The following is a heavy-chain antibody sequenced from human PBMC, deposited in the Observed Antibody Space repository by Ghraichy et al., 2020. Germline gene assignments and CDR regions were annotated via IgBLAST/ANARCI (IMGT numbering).Heavy chain of an antibody. CDR2: ISYSGST. J-gene: IGHJ4*02. D-gene: IGHD3-22*01. Sequence: SETLSLTCTVSDGSISNYYWSWIRQPPGKGLEWIGYISYSGSTNYNPSLKSRVTISIDTSKNQFSLKLNSVTAADTAVYYCARARWLGYWGQGTLVTVSS. CDR1: DGSISNYY. V-gene: IGHV4-59*01. CDR3: ARARWLGY.